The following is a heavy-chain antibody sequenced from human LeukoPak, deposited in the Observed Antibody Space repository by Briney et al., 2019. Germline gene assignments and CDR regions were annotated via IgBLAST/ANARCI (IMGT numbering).Heavy chain of an antibody. V-gene: IGHV3-23*01. CDR2: ISGRGDST. CDR3: VKEWGTRLGAPFDW. J-gene: IGHJ4*02. CDR1: GFAFRTYA. D-gene: IGHD3-16*01. Sequence: GGSLRLSCAASGFAFRTYAMTWVRQAPARGLEWVAAISGRGDSTYYADSAEGRFTISRDNPKNTLYLQMNSLRADDTAVYYCVKEWGTRLGAPFDWWGQGALVTVSS.